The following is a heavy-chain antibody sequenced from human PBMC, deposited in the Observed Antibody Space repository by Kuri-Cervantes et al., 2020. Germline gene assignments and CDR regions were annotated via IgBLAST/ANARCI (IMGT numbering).Heavy chain of an antibody. CDR3: ASGYYYDSSGYFDY. D-gene: IGHD3-22*01. Sequence: GESLKISCAASGFTFSSYAMSWVRQAPGKGLEWVSAISGSGGSTYYADSVKGRFTISRDNSKNTLYLQMNSLRAEDTAVYYCASGYYYDSSGYFDYWGQGTLVTVSS. J-gene: IGHJ4*02. CDR1: GFTFSSYA. CDR2: ISGSGGST. V-gene: IGHV3-23*01.